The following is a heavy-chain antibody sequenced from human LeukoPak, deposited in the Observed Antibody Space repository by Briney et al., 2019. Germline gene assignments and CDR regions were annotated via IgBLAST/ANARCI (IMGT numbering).Heavy chain of an antibody. D-gene: IGHD3-3*01. CDR3: ALSLVWGYYDFWSGYPNWFDP. CDR2: INHSGST. V-gene: IGHV4-34*01. CDR1: GGSFSGYY. Sequence: PSETLSLTCAVYGGSFSGYYWSWIRQPPGKGLEWIGEINHSGSTNYNPSLKSRVTISVDTSKNQFSLKLSSVTAADTAVYYCALSLVWGYYDFWSGYPNWFDPWGQGTLVTVSS. J-gene: IGHJ5*02.